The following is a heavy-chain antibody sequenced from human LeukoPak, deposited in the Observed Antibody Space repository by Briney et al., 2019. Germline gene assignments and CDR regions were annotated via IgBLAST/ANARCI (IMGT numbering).Heavy chain of an antibody. D-gene: IGHD1-26*01. V-gene: IGHV4-30-4*08. CDR2: IYYSGSA. CDR1: GGSINGGDYY. J-gene: IGHJ4*02. Sequence: SQTLSLTCTVSGGSINGGDYYWSWIRQPPGKGLEWIGYIYYSGSAYYNPSLRSRVAISVDTSRNQLSLKLSSVTAADTAVYYCARDREVGATFDYCGQGTLVTVSS. CDR3: ARDREVGATFDY.